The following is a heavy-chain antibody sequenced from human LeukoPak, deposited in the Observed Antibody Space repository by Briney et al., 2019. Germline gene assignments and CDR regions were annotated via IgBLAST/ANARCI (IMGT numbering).Heavy chain of an antibody. CDR1: GFTFSSNW. Sequence: GGSLRLSCAASGFTFSSNWMHWVRQAPGKGLVWVSRINGDDTITNYADSVKGRFTISRDNFKNTVYLQMNSLRAEDTAVYYCAKLWRGSHPRYFDHWGQGTLVTVSS. J-gene: IGHJ4*02. CDR2: INGDDTIT. V-gene: IGHV3-74*01. D-gene: IGHD1-26*01. CDR3: AKLWRGSHPRYFDH.